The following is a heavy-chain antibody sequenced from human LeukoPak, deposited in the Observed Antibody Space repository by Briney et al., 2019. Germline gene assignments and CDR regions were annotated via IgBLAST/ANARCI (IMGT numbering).Heavy chain of an antibody. D-gene: IGHD1-26*01. V-gene: IGHV3-23*01. CDR2: ISGSGGTT. J-gene: IGHJ4*02. CDR3: ASGAQPSDPVDY. CDR1: GFTFSNYA. Sequence: GGSLGLSCAASGFTFSNYAIRWVRQAPGKGLEWVSGISGSGGTTSYADSVKGRFTISRDNSKNTVYLQMNSLRAEDTAVYYCASGAQPSDPVDYWGQGTLVTVSS.